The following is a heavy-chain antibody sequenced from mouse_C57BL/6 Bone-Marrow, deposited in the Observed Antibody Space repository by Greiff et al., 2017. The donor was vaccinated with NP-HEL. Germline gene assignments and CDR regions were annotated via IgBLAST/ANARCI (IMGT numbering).Heavy chain of an antibody. CDR1: GFPITSGYY. CDR3: AGDRYGNYYFDY. V-gene: IGHV12-3*01. Sequence: VQLQESGPGLVKPSQSLFLTCSITGFPITSGYYWIWIRQSPGKPLEWMGYITHSGETFYNPSLQSPISITRETSKNQFFLQLNPVTTEDTAMYYCAGDRYGNYYFDYWGQGTTLTVSS. J-gene: IGHJ2*01. D-gene: IGHD2-1*01. CDR2: ITHSGET.